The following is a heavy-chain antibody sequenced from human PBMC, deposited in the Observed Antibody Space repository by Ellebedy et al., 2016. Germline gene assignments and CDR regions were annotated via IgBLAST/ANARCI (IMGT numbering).Heavy chain of an antibody. Sequence: SETLSLTXTVSGGSISSGDYYWSWIRQPPGKGLEWIGYIYYSGSTYYNPSLKSRVTISVDTSKNQFSLKLSSVTAADTAVYYCARSSSGLFDPWGQGTLVTVSS. CDR2: IYYSGST. V-gene: IGHV4-30-4*01. J-gene: IGHJ5*02. CDR3: ARSSSGLFDP. CDR1: GGSISSGDYY. D-gene: IGHD6-19*01.